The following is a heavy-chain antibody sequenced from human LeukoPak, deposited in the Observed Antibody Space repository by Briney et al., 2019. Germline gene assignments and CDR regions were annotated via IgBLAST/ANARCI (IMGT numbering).Heavy chain of an antibody. CDR2: ISGSGGTT. CDR3: AKERYSSSWDFDYFDY. Sequence: GGSLRLSCAASGFTLSTYAMRWVRQARWKGLEWVSGISGSGGTTYYVDSVKGRFTISRDNSKNTLYLQMNSLRAEDTAVYYCAKERYSSSWDFDYFDYWGQGTLVTVSS. D-gene: IGHD6-13*01. J-gene: IGHJ4*02. CDR1: GFTLSTYA. V-gene: IGHV3-23*01.